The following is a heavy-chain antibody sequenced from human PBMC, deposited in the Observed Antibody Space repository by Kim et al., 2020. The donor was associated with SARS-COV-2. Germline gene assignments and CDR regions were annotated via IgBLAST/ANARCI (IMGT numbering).Heavy chain of an antibody. Sequence: SVKVSCKASGYTFTDYYVYWVRQAPGQGREWMGRIHPKTGVTAYARKLQGRVSMTWDTSITAAYMEVTRLTSDDTPVYYCPRRADLARLRDDNVTLNYG. V-gene: IGHV1-2*06. CDR2: IHPKTGVT. CDR3: PRRADLARLRDDNVTLNYG. CDR1: GYTFTDYY. J-gene: IGHJ6*01. D-gene: IGHD3-9*01.